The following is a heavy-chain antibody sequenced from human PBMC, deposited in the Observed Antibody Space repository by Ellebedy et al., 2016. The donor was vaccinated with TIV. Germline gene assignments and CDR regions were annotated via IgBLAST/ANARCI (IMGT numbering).Heavy chain of an antibody. D-gene: IGHD4-17*01. CDR2: IYYSGST. J-gene: IGHJ4*02. Sequence: SETLSLTCTVSGGSISSYYWSWIRQPPGKGLEWIGYIYYSGSTNYNPSLKSRVTISVDTSKNQFSLKLSSVTAADTAVYYCASLDYGDYDYGLDYWGQGTLVTVSS. CDR3: ASLDYGDYDYGLDY. V-gene: IGHV4-59*01. CDR1: GGSISSYY.